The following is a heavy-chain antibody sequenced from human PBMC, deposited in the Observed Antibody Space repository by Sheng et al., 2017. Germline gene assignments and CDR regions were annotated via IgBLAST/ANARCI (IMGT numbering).Heavy chain of an antibody. D-gene: IGHD6-19*01. CDR2: IASDGNSK. CDR3: GKEFDDSAWYITADY. J-gene: IGHJ4*02. CDR1: GFTFRTYG. V-gene: IGHV3-30*18. Sequence: QVQLVESGGGLVQPGRSLRLSCAASGFTFRTYGMHWVRQAPGKGLEWVAVIASDGNSKYYADSVKGRFTISRDNSKNTVFLQMNSLRAEDTAVYYCGKEFDDSAWYITADYWGQGTRVTVSS.